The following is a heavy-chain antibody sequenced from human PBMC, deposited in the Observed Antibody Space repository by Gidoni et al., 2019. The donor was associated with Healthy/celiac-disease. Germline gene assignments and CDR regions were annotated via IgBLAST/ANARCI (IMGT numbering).Heavy chain of an antibody. CDR3: ARDSSGYDDEYYYYGMDV. D-gene: IGHD5-12*01. V-gene: IGHV3-21*01. J-gene: IGHJ6*02. CDR1: GFTFSSYS. Sequence: EVQLVESGGGLVKPGGSLRLSCAASGFTFSSYSMNWVRQAPGKGLEWVSSISSSSSYKYYEDSVKGQFTISRDNAKNSLYLQMNSLRAEDTAVYYWARDSSGYDDEYYYYGMDVWGQGTTVTVSS. CDR2: ISSSSSYK.